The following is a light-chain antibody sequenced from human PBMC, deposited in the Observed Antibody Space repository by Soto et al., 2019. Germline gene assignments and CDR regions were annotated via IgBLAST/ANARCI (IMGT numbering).Light chain of an antibody. CDR1: QSISSW. CDR2: KAS. J-gene: IGKJ1*01. V-gene: IGKV1-5*03. CDR3: QQYYSSS. Sequence: DIRMPQTPSTLSASVGDRVTITCRASQSISSWLAWYQQKPGKAPKLLIYKASSLESGVPSRFSGSGSGTEFTLTISSLQPDDFATYYCQQYYSSSFGQGTKVDIK.